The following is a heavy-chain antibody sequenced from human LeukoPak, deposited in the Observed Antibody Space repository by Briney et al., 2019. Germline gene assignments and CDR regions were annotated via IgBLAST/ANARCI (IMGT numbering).Heavy chain of an antibody. CDR1: GGSFSGYY. CDR3: ASSRRSSSSYYYYGTDV. D-gene: IGHD6-6*01. J-gene: IGHJ6*02. V-gene: IGHV4-34*01. Sequence: SETLSLTCAVYGGSFSGYYWSWIRQPPGKGLEWIGEINHSGSTNYNPSLKSRVTISVDTSKNQFSLKLSSVTAADTAVYYCASSRRSSSSYYYYGTDVWGQGTTVTVSS. CDR2: INHSGST.